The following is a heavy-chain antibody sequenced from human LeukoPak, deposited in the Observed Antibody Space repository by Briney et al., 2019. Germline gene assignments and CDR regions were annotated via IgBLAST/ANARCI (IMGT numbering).Heavy chain of an antibody. J-gene: IGHJ4*02. CDR1: GFTFSDYW. CDR2: IYSDVRRI. Sequence: GGSLRLSCAASGFTFSDYWMHWVRQAPGKGLEWVARIYSDVRRIKYADSVKGRVTISRDNAKNTLYLQMNALRVEDTAVYYCATSPVISRDWGQGTLATVSS. CDR3: ATSPVISRD. V-gene: IGHV3-74*03. D-gene: IGHD2-21*01.